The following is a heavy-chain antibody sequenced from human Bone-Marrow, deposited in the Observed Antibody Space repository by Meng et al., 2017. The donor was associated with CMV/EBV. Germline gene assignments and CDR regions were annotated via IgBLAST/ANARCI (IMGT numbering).Heavy chain of an antibody. D-gene: IGHD3-3*01. CDR1: GSSISSYY. CDR2: IYYSGST. CDR3: ARVFSDRVALIPMRGICFDY. J-gene: IGHJ4*02. Sequence: GTLSLSCTVSGSSISSYYWSWIRQPPGKGLEWMVYIYYSGSTNYNPPLKSRVTISVDTSKNQFSLKLSSVTAADTAVDYWARVFSDRVALIPMRGICFDYWGQGTLVTVSS. V-gene: IGHV4-59*01.